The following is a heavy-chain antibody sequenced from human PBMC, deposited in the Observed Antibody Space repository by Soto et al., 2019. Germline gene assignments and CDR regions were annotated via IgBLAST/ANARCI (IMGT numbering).Heavy chain of an antibody. CDR2: ISAYNGDT. D-gene: IGHD2-21*01. CDR3: ARPDEGGYSSDHHYYYALDL. Sequence: QIQLVQSGGEVKKPGASVKVSCKASGYTFRSYGISWVRQAPGQGLEWVGWISAYNGDTHYAPKFQDRITLTTETSTDTAYMELRSLRLDDTAVYYCARPDEGGYSSDHHYYYALDLWGQGTAVTVTS. J-gene: IGHJ6*02. V-gene: IGHV1-18*04. CDR1: GYTFRSYG.